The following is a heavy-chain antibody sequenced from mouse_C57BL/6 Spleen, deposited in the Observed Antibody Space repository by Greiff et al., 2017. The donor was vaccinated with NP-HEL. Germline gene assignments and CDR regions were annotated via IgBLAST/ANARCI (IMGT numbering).Heavy chain of an antibody. CDR1: GYTFTGYW. CDR2: ILPGSSGT. CDR3: ARDGGSSPWLAY. Sequence: VQLQQSGAELMKPGASVKLSCKATGYTFTGYWIDWVKQRPGHGLEWIGEILPGSSGTNYNEKFKGKATFTVDTSSSTAYMQLSSLTTEDSAVYYCARDGGSSPWLAYWGQGTLVTVSA. D-gene: IGHD1-1*02. V-gene: IGHV1-9*01. J-gene: IGHJ3*01.